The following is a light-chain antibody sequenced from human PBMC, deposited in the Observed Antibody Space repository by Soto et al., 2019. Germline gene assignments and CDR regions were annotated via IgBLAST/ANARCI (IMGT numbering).Light chain of an antibody. J-gene: IGKJ1*01. V-gene: IGKV1-39*01. CDR1: QSISSY. Sequence: DIQMTQSPSSLSASVGDRVTIICRTSQSISSYLNWYQQKPGKAPNLLIYGASSLQSGVPSRFSGGGSGTYFTLAISSLQPEDFATYYCQQSYGTPRTFGQGTKVEIK. CDR2: GAS. CDR3: QQSYGTPRT.